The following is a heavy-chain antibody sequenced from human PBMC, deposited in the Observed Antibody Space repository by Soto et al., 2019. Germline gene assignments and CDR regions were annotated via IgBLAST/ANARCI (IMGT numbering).Heavy chain of an antibody. D-gene: IGHD1-1*01. CDR1: GFTVSNNY. CDR2: IYSGCAK. V-gene: IGHV3-66*01. CDR3: ARDRTYNWV. J-gene: IGHJ4*02. Sequence: EVQLVESGGGLVQPGGSLRLSCAASGFTVSNNYMRWVRQAPGKGLEWVSLIYSGCAKYYADSVKGRFTISRDNSKNTLYLQINSRRAEDTAVYYCARDRTYNWVGGQGNLVTVSS.